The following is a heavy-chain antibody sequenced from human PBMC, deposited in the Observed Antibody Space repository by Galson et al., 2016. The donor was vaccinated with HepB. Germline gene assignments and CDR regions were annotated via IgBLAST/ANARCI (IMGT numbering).Heavy chain of an antibody. D-gene: IGHD5-24*01. CDR3: AKDLKDGTHYLDY. V-gene: IGHV3-23*01. J-gene: IGHJ4*02. Sequence: SLRLSCAASGFSFSTCAMTWVRQAPGKGLEWVAVISGSGAAAYYADSVQGRFSISRDNAKNTLDLQMNSLRVEDTAVYFCAKDLKDGTHYLDYWGQGTLVTVTA. CDR2: ISGSGAAA. CDR1: GFSFSTCA.